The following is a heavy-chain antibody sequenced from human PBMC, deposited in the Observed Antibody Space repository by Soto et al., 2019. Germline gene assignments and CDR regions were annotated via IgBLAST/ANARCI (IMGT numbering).Heavy chain of an antibody. V-gene: IGHV1-69*01. CDR1: GYTFTGYY. CDR2: INPIFGTA. J-gene: IGHJ6*02. D-gene: IGHD1-7*01. CDR3: ARGNWNYGRYYYYYGMDV. Sequence: QVQLVQSGAEVKKPGASVKVSCKASGYTFTGYYMHWVRQAPGQGLEWMGWINPIFGTANYAQKFQGRVTITADESTSTAYMELSSLRSEDTAVYYCARGNWNYGRYYYYYGMDVWGQGTTVTVSS.